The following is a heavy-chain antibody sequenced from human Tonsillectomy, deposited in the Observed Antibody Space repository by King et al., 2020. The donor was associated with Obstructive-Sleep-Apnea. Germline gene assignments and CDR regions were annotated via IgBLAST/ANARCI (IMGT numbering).Heavy chain of an antibody. Sequence: QLQESGPGLVKPSETLSLTCTVSGGSISSYYWSWIRQPPGKGLEWIGYIYYSGSTNYNPSLKSRVTISVDTSKNQFSLKLSSVTAADTAVYYCARVFHWGWYDYWGQGTLVTVSS. CDR1: GGSISSYY. D-gene: IGHD6-19*01. J-gene: IGHJ4*02. CDR3: ARVFHWGWYDY. V-gene: IGHV4-59*01. CDR2: IYYSGST.